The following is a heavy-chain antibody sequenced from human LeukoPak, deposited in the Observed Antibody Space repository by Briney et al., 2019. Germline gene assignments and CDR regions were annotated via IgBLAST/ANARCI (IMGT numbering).Heavy chain of an antibody. Sequence: ASVKVSCKASGYTFTSYAMHWVRQAPGQRPEWMGWINAGNGNTKYSQKLQGRVTMTTDTSTSTAYMELRSLRSDDTAVYYCARDEEANWEFYDYWGQGTLVTVSS. D-gene: IGHD7-27*01. V-gene: IGHV1-3*01. CDR2: INAGNGNT. CDR1: GYTFTSYA. CDR3: ARDEEANWEFYDY. J-gene: IGHJ4*02.